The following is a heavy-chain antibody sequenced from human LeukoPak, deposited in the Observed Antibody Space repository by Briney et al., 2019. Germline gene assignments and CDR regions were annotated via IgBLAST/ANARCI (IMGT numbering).Heavy chain of an antibody. Sequence: PSETLSLTCTVSGGSISSSSYYWGWIRQPPGKGLEWIGSIYYSGSTYYNPSLKSRVTISVDTSKNQFSLKLSSVTAADTAVYYCARHFTHWYNYQSSDSSGNWFDPWGQGTLVTVSS. CDR2: IYYSGST. CDR1: GGSISSSSYY. D-gene: IGHD3-22*01. J-gene: IGHJ5*02. V-gene: IGHV4-39*01. CDR3: ARHFTHWYNYQSSDSSGNWFDP.